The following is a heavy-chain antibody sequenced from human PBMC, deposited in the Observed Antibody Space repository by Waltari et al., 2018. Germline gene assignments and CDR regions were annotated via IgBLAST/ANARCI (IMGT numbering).Heavy chain of an antibody. CDR2: DYHGGSI. Sequence: QVQLQESGPGVMKPSEPLSLTCQVSGFTVVSGYYWGWIRQSPGQGLEWSGSDYHGGSIFYNPSLGSRVSISLDRSGNQVALEVRSLTAADTAVYYCARGTRVNLVRGAEWFDFWGPGMLVSVSS. J-gene: IGHJ5*01. V-gene: IGHV4-38-2*02. CDR3: ARGTRVNLVRGAEWFDF. D-gene: IGHD3-10*01. CDR1: GFTVVSGYY.